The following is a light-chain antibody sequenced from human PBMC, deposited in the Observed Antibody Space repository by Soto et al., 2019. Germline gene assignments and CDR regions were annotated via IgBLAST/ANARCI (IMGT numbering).Light chain of an antibody. CDR1: QNILSN. Sequence: EIVMTQSPATLYVSPGERATLSCRASQNILSNLAWYQQKPGQAPRPLIYGASTRATGIPARFSGSGSGTEFTLTISSLQSEDFEIYYCQQYNNWPITFGQGTRLEI. CDR3: QQYNNWPIT. CDR2: GAS. V-gene: IGKV3-15*01. J-gene: IGKJ5*01.